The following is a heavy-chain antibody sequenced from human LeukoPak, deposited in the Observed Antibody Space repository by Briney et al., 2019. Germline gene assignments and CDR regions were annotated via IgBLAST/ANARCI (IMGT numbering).Heavy chain of an antibody. J-gene: IGHJ4*02. CDR1: GHTFTSYD. CDR2: MNPNSGNT. Sequence: GASVKVSCKASGHTFTSYDINWVRQAPGQGLEWMGCMNPNSGNTGYAQKFQGRVTITRNTSISTAYMELSSLRSEDTAVYYCARRITIFGVVITLGYWGQGTLVTVSS. CDR3: ARRITIFGVVITLGY. D-gene: IGHD3-3*01. V-gene: IGHV1-8*03.